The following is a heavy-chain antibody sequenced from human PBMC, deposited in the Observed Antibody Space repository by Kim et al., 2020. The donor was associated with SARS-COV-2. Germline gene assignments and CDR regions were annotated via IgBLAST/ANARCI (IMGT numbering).Heavy chain of an antibody. CDR1: GYTFTSYY. CDR3: ARLWGPPYGSGGYGWFDP. J-gene: IGHJ5*02. V-gene: IGHV1-46*01. CDR2: INPSGGST. D-gene: IGHD3-10*01. Sequence: ASVKVSCKASGYTFTSYYMHWVRQAPGQGLEWMGIINPSGGSTSYAQKLQGRVTMTRDTSTSTVYMELSSLRSEDTAVYYCARLWGPPYGSGGYGWFDPWGQGSLVTVSS.